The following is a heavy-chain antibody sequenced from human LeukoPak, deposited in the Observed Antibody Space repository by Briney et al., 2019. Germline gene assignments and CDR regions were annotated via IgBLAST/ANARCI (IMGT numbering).Heavy chain of an antibody. CDR2: IYYSGST. J-gene: IGHJ6*02. V-gene: IGHV4-31*03. CDR3: GRVSGLQCFGAPAPRVFPPYSYYSYGMDF. Sequence: SETLSLTCTVSGGSISGSSYYWGWIRQPPGKGLEWIGYIYYSGSTYYNPSLKSRVTISVDTSKNQFSLKLSSVTAAATAVYTCGRVSGLQCFGAPAPRVFPPYSYYSYGMDFWGQGTTVTVSS. D-gene: IGHD3-10*01. CDR1: GGSISGSSYY.